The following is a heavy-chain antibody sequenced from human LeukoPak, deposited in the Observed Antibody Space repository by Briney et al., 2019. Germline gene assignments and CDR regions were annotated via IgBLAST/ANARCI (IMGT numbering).Heavy chain of an antibody. Sequence: PGGSLRLSCAASGFDFSSNWMHWVRHAPGQGLVWVSRIKGDGISTNYADSVKGRFTISRDIAKNMLFLQMNSLRAEDTAVYYCAKGGIKISGLDFWGQGTLVTVSA. J-gene: IGHJ4*02. CDR1: GFDFSSNW. CDR3: AKGGIKISGLDF. CDR2: IKGDGIST. D-gene: IGHD1-14*01. V-gene: IGHV3-74*01.